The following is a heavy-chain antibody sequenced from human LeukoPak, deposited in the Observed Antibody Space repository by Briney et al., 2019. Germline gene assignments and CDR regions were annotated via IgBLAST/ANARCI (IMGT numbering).Heavy chain of an antibody. CDR2: IKSKTDGGTT. Sequence: GGSLRLSCAASGFTFSNAWMSWVRQAPGKGLEWVGRIKSKTDGGTTEYAAPVKGRFTISRDDSKNTLYLQMNSLKTEDTAVYYCTTLMMVRGVIITFAFDIWGQGTMVTVSS. CDR1: GFTFSNAW. V-gene: IGHV3-15*01. J-gene: IGHJ3*02. D-gene: IGHD3-10*01. CDR3: TTLMMVRGVIITFAFDI.